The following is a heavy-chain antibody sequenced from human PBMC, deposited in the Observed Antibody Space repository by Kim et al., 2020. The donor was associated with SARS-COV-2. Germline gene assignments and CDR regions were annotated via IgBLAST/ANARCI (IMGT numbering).Heavy chain of an antibody. D-gene: IGHD3-10*01. J-gene: IGHJ4*02. V-gene: IGHV3-23*01. CDR1: EFTFSFYA. Sequence: GGSLRLSCAASEFTFSFYALSWVRQAPGKGLEWVSGIGGSGDDTYYADSVKGRFTISRDNSKKTLYLQMNSLRAEDTAVYYCAKPHFSGSASGDYWGQGTLVTVSS. CDR2: IGGSGDDT. CDR3: AKPHFSGSASGDY.